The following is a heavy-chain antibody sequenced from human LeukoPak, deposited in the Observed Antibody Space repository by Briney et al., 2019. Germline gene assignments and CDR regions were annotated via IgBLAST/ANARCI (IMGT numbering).Heavy chain of an antibody. J-gene: IGHJ4*02. CDR3: ARRRGGYSYGYANAFDY. Sequence: PSETLSLTCAVYGGSFSGYYWSWIRQPPGKGLEWIGEINHSGSTNYNPSLKSRVTISVDTSKNQFSLKLSSVTAADTAVYYCARRRGGYSYGYANAFDYWGQGTLVTVSS. CDR2: INHSGST. D-gene: IGHD5-18*01. V-gene: IGHV4-34*01. CDR1: GGSFSGYY.